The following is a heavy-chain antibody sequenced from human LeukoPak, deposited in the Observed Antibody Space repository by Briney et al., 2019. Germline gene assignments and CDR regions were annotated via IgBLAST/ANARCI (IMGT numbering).Heavy chain of an antibody. V-gene: IGHV4-34*01. D-gene: IGHD7-27*01. Sequence: SETLSLTCAVYGGSFSGYYWSWIRQPPGKGLEWLGEINHSGSTNYNPSLKSRVTISVDTSKNQFSLKLSSVTAADTAVYYCARANLGLDAFDIWGQGTMVTVSS. CDR1: GGSFSGYY. J-gene: IGHJ3*02. CDR3: ARANLGLDAFDI. CDR2: INHSGST.